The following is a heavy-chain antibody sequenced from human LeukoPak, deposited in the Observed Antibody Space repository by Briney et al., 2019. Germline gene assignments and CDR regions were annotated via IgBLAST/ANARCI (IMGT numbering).Heavy chain of an antibody. Sequence: GGSLRLSCAASGFTFSSYAMSWVRQAPGKGLEWVSAISGSGGSTYYADSVKGRFTIPRDNSKNTLYLQMNSLRAEDTAVYYCAKDGGCSSTSCYDPHFDYWGQGTLVTVSS. J-gene: IGHJ4*02. CDR2: ISGSGGST. D-gene: IGHD2-2*01. CDR1: GFTFSSYA. CDR3: AKDGGCSSTSCYDPHFDY. V-gene: IGHV3-23*01.